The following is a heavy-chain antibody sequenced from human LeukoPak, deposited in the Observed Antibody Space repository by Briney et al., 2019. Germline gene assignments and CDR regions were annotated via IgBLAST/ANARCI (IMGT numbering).Heavy chain of an antibody. V-gene: IGHV4-4*07. Sequence: SETLSLTCTVSGGSISSYYWSWIRQPAGKGLEWIGRIYTSGSTNYNPSLKCRVTMSVDTSKNQFSLKLSSVTAADTAVYYCAREASTYYYGPDAFGIWGQGTMVTVSS. D-gene: IGHD3-10*01. CDR2: IYTSGST. CDR1: GGSISSYY. J-gene: IGHJ3*02. CDR3: AREASTYYYGPDAFGI.